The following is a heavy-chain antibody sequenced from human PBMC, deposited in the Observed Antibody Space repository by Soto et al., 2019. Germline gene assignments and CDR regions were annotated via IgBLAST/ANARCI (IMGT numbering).Heavy chain of an antibody. D-gene: IGHD2-2*01. CDR1: GYTFINHG. CDR2: IYPYNGNT. V-gene: IGHV1-18*01. CDR3: ARGSTSGWPLDF. J-gene: IGHJ4*02. Sequence: ASVKVSCKSSGYTFINHGIFWVRQAPGQGLEWMAWIYPYNGNTNYAQKFLGRVTLTTDTSTNTAYMDLSSLLSEDTAVYYCARGSTSGWPLDFWAQGTQVTVSS.